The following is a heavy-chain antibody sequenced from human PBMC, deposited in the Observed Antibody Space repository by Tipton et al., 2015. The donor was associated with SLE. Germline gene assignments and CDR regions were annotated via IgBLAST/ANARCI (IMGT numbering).Heavy chain of an antibody. CDR3: ARGIRAAALDL. CDR2: IYSGGST. J-gene: IGHJ2*01. Sequence: SLRLSCAASGFTVSSNYMSCVRQAPGKGLEWVSVIYSGGSTYYADSVKGRFTISRHNSKNTLYLQMNSLRAEDTAVYYWARGIRAAALDLWGRGTLVTVSS. V-gene: IGHV3-53*04. D-gene: IGHD6-13*01. CDR1: GFTVSSNY.